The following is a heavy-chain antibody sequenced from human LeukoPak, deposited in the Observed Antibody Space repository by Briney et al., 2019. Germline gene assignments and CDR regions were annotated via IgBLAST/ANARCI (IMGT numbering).Heavy chain of an antibody. J-gene: IGHJ4*02. D-gene: IGHD1-26*01. CDR3: ARVGASYGALDY. Sequence: PGGSLRLSCAASGVTFSTLEVNWVRQAPGKGLEWVSFISSSASTIFYADSVKGRFTISRDNARNSLYLQMNSLRSEDTAIYYCARVGASYGALDYWGQGALVTVSS. V-gene: IGHV3-48*03. CDR2: ISSSASTI. CDR1: GVTFSTLE.